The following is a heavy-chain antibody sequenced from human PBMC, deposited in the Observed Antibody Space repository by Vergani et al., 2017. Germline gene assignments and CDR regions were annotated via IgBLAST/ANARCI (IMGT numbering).Heavy chain of an antibody. CDR3: VRHRGLCAGGSCYTEAWVY. CDR2: ISFDGTND. D-gene: IGHD2-2*02. CDR1: GFALNRHA. Sequence: QVQLVESGGGVVQPGTSLRLSCVVSGFALNRHAMYWVRQAPGKGLEWVVGISFDGTNDYYPDLVKGRFTISRDIAKNTLYLQVRSRVLEDTGVYHCVRHRGLCAGGSCYTEAWVYWGQGTPVTVSS. J-gene: IGHJ4*02. V-gene: IGHV3-30-3*01.